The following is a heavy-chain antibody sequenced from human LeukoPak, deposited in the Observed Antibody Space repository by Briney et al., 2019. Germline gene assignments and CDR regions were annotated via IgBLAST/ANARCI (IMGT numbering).Heavy chain of an antibody. V-gene: IGHV4-59*01. J-gene: IGHJ1*01. CDR1: GASIFNYY. CDR2: VHHNGRT. D-gene: IGHD4/OR15-4a*01. CDR3: ARDLRAKY. Sequence: PSETLSLTCNVSGASIFNYYWSWIRQAPGKGLEWIGYVHHNGRTNSNPSLGSRVTMSVDTSTSQLSLNLTSVTTADTAVYFCARDLRAKYWGQGTLVFVSS.